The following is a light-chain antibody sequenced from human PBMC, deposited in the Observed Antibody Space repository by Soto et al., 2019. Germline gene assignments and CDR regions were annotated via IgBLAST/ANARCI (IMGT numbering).Light chain of an antibody. CDR1: QDISNY. CDR3: QKYDNLPFT. CDR2: DAS. J-gene: IGKJ4*01. Sequence: DIPMTQSPSSLSASVGDRVTITCQASQDISNYLNWYQQKPGKAPKLLIYDASNLETGVPSRFSGSGSATDFTFTISSLQPEDIATYYCQKYDNLPFTFGGGTKVEIK. V-gene: IGKV1-33*01.